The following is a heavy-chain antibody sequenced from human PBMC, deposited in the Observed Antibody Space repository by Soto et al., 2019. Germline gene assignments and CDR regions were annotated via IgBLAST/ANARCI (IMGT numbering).Heavy chain of an antibody. CDR1: GGSFSGYY. Sequence: PSETLSLTCAVYGGSFSGYYWSWIRQPPGKGLEWIGEINHSGSTNYNPSLKSRVTISVDTSKNQFSLKLSSVTAADTAVYYCARGRYCSGGSCQNRYYMAFWGKGSTVTVSS. CDR2: INHSGST. D-gene: IGHD2-15*01. J-gene: IGHJ6*03. V-gene: IGHV4-34*01. CDR3: ARGRYCSGGSCQNRYYMAF.